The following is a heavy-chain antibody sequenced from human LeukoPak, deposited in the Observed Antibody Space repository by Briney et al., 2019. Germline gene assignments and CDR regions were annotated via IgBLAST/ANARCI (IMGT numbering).Heavy chain of an antibody. V-gene: IGHV1-69*04. CDR2: IIPILGIA. CDR3: ARDPGYSSSWYLGFDY. Sequence: ASVKVSCKASGGTFSSYAISWVRQAPGQGLEWMGRIIPILGIANYAQKFQGRVTITADKSTSTAYMELSSLRSEDTAVYYCARDPGYSSSWYLGFDYWGQGTLVTVSS. J-gene: IGHJ4*02. D-gene: IGHD6-13*01. CDR1: GGTFSSYA.